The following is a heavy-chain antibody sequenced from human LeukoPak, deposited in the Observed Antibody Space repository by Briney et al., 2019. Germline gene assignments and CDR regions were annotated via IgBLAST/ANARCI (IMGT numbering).Heavy chain of an antibody. CDR1: GYTFTSYD. CDR3: ARVHYGDSRFDP. D-gene: IGHD4-17*01. CDR2: MNPNSGNT. J-gene: IGHJ5*02. Sequence: VASVKVSCKASGYTFTSYDIHWVRQATGQGLEWMGWMNPNSGNTGYTQKFQGRVTMTRNTSISTAYMELSSLRSEDTAVYYCARVHYGDSRFDPWGQGTLVTVSS. V-gene: IGHV1-8*01.